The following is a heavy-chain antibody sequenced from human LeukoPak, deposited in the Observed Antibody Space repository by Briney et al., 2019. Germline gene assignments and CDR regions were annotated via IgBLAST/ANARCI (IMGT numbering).Heavy chain of an antibody. CDR1: GYTFTSYD. V-gene: IGHV1-8*01. CDR2: MNLNSGNT. Sequence: GASVKVSCKASGYTFTSYDINWVRQATGQGLEWMGWMNLNSGNTGYAQKFQGRVTMTRNTSISTAYMELSSLRSEDTAVYYCARVSCGSTSCPFDYWGQGTLVTVSS. CDR3: ARVSCGSTSCPFDY. J-gene: IGHJ4*02. D-gene: IGHD2-2*01.